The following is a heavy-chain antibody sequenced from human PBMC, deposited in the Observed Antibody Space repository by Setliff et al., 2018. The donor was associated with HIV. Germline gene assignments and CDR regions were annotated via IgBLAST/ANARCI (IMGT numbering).Heavy chain of an antibody. CDR1: GYTFTNYG. Sequence: ASVKVSCKASGYTFTNYGVSWIRQAPGQGLEWVGWISASKGYTSYPQKFRGRVTMTTDTSTSTAYMELRSLRSDDTAVYYCARAAGWVDTEMIKYWGQGTLVTVSS. D-gene: IGHD5-18*01. CDR2: ISASKGYT. J-gene: IGHJ4*02. CDR3: ARAAGWVDTEMIKY. V-gene: IGHV1-18*01.